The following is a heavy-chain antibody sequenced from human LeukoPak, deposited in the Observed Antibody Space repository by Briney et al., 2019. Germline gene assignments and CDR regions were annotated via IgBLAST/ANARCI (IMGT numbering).Heavy chain of an antibody. Sequence: SETLSLTCTVSGGYISSYYWSWIRQPAGKGLEWIGRIYTSGSTNYNPSLKSRVTMSVDTSKNQFSLKLSSVTAADTAVYYCARVPLRAVTRGAFDIWGQGTMVTVSS. V-gene: IGHV4-4*07. CDR2: IYTSGST. D-gene: IGHD4-17*01. J-gene: IGHJ3*02. CDR3: ARVPLRAVTRGAFDI. CDR1: GGYISSYY.